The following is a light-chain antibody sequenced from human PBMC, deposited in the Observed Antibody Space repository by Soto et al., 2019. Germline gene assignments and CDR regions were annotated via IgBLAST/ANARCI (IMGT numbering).Light chain of an antibody. CDR1: QTVSSY. V-gene: IGKV3-20*01. CDR2: GAS. J-gene: IGKJ5*01. CDR3: QQYGTSPIT. Sequence: ENVLTQSPGTLSLSPGERATISCRASQTVSSYLTCYQQRPGQAPRLLIYGASKRATGIPDRFSGSGSGTDFTLTISTLEPEDFALYYCQQYGTSPITFGQGTRLEIK.